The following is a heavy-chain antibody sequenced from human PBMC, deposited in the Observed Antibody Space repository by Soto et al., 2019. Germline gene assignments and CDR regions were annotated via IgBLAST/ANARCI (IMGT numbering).Heavy chain of an antibody. CDR2: IDPSDSQT. Sequence: PGESLKISCKGSGYSFAGYWITWVRQKPGKGLEWMGRIDPSDSQTYYSPSFRGHVTISATKSITTVFLQWSSLRASDTAMYYCARPIYGSDTGPNFQYYFDSWGQGTPVTVSS. CDR3: ARPIYGSDTGPNFQYYFDS. V-gene: IGHV5-10-1*01. CDR1: GYSFAGYW. J-gene: IGHJ4*02. D-gene: IGHD2-8*02.